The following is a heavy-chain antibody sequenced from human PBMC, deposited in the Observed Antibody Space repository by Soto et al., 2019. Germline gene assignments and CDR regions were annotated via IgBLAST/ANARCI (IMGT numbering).Heavy chain of an antibody. CDR2: IYYSGST. J-gene: IGHJ6*02. D-gene: IGHD5-12*01. Sequence: SETLSLTCTVSGGSISSYYWSWIRQPPGKGLEWIGYIYYSGSTNYNPSLKSRVTISVDTSKNQFSLKLSSVTAADTAVYYCARGSRRVDSLCTYEMDFWGQGTTGTVSS. V-gene: IGHV4-59*01. CDR1: GGSISSYY. CDR3: ARGSRRVDSLCTYEMDF.